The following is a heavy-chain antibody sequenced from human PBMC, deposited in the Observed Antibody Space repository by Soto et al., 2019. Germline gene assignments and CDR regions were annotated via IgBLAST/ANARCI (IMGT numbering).Heavy chain of an antibody. CDR2: IKSKTDGGTT. V-gene: IGHV3-15*01. CDR3: PPQLGKFDY. D-gene: IGHD7-27*01. CDR1: GFTFSNAW. J-gene: IGHJ4*02. Sequence: GGSLRLSCAASGFTFSNAWMSWVRQAPGKGLEWVGRIKSKTDGGTTNYAAPRKGRFTISRDDSKNTLYLQMNSLKTEDTAVYYCPPQLGKFDYWGQGTLVTVSS.